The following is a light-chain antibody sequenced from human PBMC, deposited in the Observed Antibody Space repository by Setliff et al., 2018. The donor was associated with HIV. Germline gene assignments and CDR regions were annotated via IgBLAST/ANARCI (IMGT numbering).Light chain of an antibody. CDR1: QSVLYSLNNKNY. CDR3: QQYYSTPWT. J-gene: IGKJ1*01. Sequence: DIVMTQSPDSLAVSLGERATINCKSSQSVLYSLNNKNYLTWYQQKPGQPPKLLIYWASTRESGFPDRFSGSGSGTDFTLTISSLQAEDGAVYYCQQYYSTPWTFGQGTKVDIK. V-gene: IGKV4-1*01. CDR2: WAS.